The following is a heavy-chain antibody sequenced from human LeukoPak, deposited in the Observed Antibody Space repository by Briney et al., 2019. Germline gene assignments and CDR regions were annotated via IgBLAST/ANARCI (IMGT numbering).Heavy chain of an antibody. CDR1: GFTFSSYA. CDR3: ATQRSAGQSIWFDP. V-gene: IGHV3-23*01. D-gene: IGHD6-13*01. CDR2: ISGSGNT. J-gene: IGHJ5*02. Sequence: GGSLILSCAASGFTFSSYAMSWVRQAPPKVLERVSSISGSGNTNYVDSVKGRFTISRDNSENTLYLQMNSLRAEDTALYYCATQRSAGQSIWFDPWGQGTLVTVSS.